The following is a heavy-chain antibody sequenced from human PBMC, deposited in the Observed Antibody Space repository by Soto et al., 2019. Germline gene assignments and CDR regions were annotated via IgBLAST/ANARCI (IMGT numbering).Heavy chain of an antibody. J-gene: IGHJ6*03. D-gene: IGHD6-6*01. CDR3: ARGGSSSSAPYYYYYMDV. V-gene: IGHV3-7*01. Sequence: GGSLRLSCAASGFTFSSYWMSWVRQAPGKGLEWVANIKQDGSEKYYVDSVKGRFTISRDNAKNSLYLQMNSLRAEDTAVYYCARGGSSSSAPYYYYYMDVWGKGTTVTVSS. CDR1: GFTFSSYW. CDR2: IKQDGSEK.